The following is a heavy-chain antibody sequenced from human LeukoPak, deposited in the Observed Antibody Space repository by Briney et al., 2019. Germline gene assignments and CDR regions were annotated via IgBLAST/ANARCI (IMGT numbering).Heavy chain of an antibody. J-gene: IGHJ6*03. CDR2: ISAYNGKT. D-gene: IGHD3-3*01. V-gene: IGHV1-18*01. CDR3: ARVAEIGRVLRFLEWLNGGYYYYYMDV. CDR1: GYTFTSYG. Sequence: ASVKVSCKASGYTFTSYGISWVRQAPGQGLGWMGWISAYNGKTSYAQKLQGRVTMTTDTSTSTAYVELRSLRSDDTAVYYCARVAEIGRVLRFLEWLNGGYYYYYMDVWGKGTTVTISS.